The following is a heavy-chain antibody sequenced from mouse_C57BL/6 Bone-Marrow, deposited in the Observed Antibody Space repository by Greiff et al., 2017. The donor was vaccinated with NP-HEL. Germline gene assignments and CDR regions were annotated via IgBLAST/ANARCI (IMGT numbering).Heavy chain of an antibody. CDR2: IDPSDSET. J-gene: IGHJ4*01. V-gene: IGHV1-52*01. D-gene: IGHD4-1*01. Sequence: VKLMESGAELVRPGSSVKLSCKASGYTFTSYWMHWVKQRPIQGLEWIGNIDPSDSETHYNQKFKDKATLTVDKSSSTAYMQLSSLTSEDSAVYYCARCPNYYYAMDYWGQGTSVTVSS. CDR1: GYTFTSYW. CDR3: ARCPNYYYAMDY.